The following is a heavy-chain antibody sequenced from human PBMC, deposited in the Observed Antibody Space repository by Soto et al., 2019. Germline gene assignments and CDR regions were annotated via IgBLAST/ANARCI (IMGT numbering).Heavy chain of an antibody. D-gene: IGHD4-17*01. CDR3: ARECRGESNHYGALPFGYNWFDP. V-gene: IGHV3-64*01. Sequence: GGSLRLSCAASGFTFSSYAMHWVRQAPGKGLEYVSAISSNGGSTYYANSVKGRFTISRDNSKNTLYLQMGSLRAEDMAVYYCARECRGESNHYGALPFGYNWFDPWGQGTLVTVSS. J-gene: IGHJ5*02. CDR2: ISSNGGST. CDR1: GFTFSSYA.